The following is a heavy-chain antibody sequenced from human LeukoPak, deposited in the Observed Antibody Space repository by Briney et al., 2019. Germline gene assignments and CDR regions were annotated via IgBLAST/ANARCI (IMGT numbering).Heavy chain of an antibody. D-gene: IGHD6-13*01. CDR3: ARLSAAAGTWWFDP. J-gene: IGHJ5*02. CDR1: GFTFSSHW. CDR2: IKQDGSEK. Sequence: SGGSLRLSCAASGFTFSSHWMSWVRQAPGKGLEWVANIKQDGSEKYYVDSVKGRFTISRDNAKNSLYLQMNSLRAEDTAVYYCARLSAAAGTWWFDPWGQGTLVTVSS. V-gene: IGHV3-7*01.